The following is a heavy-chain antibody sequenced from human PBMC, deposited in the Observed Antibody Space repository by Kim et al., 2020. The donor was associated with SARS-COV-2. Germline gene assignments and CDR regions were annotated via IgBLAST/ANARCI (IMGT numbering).Heavy chain of an antibody. J-gene: IGHJ4*02. Sequence: GGSLRLSCAASGFTFSAYWMNWARQAPGKGLEWVATINQDGSQKNYVDSVKGRFTISRDNAKKSLYLQMDGLRAEDTAVYYCVRQRRSEAGGDFWGQGT. CDR3: VRQRRSEAGGDF. V-gene: IGHV3-7*03. CDR2: INQDGSQK. CDR1: GFTFSAYW. D-gene: IGHD1-26*01.